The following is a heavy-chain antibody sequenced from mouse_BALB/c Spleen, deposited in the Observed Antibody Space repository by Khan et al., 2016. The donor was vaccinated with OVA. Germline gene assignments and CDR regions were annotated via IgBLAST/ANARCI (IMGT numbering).Heavy chain of an antibody. CDR3: ERQGGFKPYYAMDY. V-gene: IGHV5-9*02. CDR1: GFAFRSYD. CDR2: ISSVGSYT. J-gene: IGHJ4*01. Sequence: EVELVESGGGLVKPGGSLKLSCAASGFAFRSYDMSWVRQTPEKRLEWVATISSVGSYTYYPDSVKGRFTISRDNARNTLYLQMSSLRSEDTALDYGERQGGFKPYYAMDYWGQGTSVTVSS.